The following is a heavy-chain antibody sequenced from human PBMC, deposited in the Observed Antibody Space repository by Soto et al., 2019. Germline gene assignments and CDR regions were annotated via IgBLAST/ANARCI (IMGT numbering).Heavy chain of an antibody. CDR2: IIPIFCTA. D-gene: IGHD4-4*01. Sequence: QVQLVQSGAEVKKPGSSVKVSCKASGGTFSSYAISWVRQAPGQGLEWMGGIIPIFCTANYAQKFQGRVTITADESTSTAYMELSSLRSEDTAVYYCARDGDDYSNEGTNWFDPWGQGTLVTVSS. V-gene: IGHV1-69*01. J-gene: IGHJ5*02. CDR1: GGTFSSYA. CDR3: ARDGDDYSNEGTNWFDP.